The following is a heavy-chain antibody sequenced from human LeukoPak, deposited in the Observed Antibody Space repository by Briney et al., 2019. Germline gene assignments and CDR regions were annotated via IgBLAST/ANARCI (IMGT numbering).Heavy chain of an antibody. J-gene: IGHJ3*02. CDR2: IYYSGST. Sequence: SETLSLTCTVSGGPISSYYWSWIRQPPGKGLEWIGYIYYSGSTNYNPSLKSRVTISVDTSKNQFPLKLSSVTAADTAVYYCARSRARGWGSGYYYDDAFDIWGQGTMVTVSS. CDR3: ARSRARGWGSGYYYDDAFDI. V-gene: IGHV4-59*08. CDR1: GGPISSYY. D-gene: IGHD3-22*01.